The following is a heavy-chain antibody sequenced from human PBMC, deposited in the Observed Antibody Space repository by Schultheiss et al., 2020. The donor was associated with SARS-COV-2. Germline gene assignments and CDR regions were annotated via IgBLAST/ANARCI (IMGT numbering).Heavy chain of an antibody. V-gene: IGHV4-59*12. CDR1: GGSISSYY. Sequence: SETLSLTCTVSGGSISSYYWSWIRQPPGKGLEWIGYIYYSGSTNYNPSLKSRVTISVDKSKNQFSLKLSSVTAADTAVYYCARAPYDSSGTYFDYWGQGTLVTVSS. CDR3: ARAPYDSSGTYFDY. D-gene: IGHD3-22*01. J-gene: IGHJ4*02. CDR2: IYYSGST.